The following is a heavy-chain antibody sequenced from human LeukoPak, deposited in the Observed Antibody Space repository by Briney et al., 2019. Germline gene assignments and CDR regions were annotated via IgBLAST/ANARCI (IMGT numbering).Heavy chain of an antibody. V-gene: IGHV4-34*01. CDR3: ARCKDDSSGSSDEAFDI. D-gene: IGHD3-22*01. CDR2: INHSGST. CDR1: GGSFSGYY. Sequence: SETLSLTCAVHGGSFSGYYWSWIRQPPGKGLDWIGEINHSGSTNYNPSLKSRVTISVDTSKNQFSLKLSSVTAADTAVYYCARCKDDSSGSSDEAFDIWGQGTMVTVSS. J-gene: IGHJ3*02.